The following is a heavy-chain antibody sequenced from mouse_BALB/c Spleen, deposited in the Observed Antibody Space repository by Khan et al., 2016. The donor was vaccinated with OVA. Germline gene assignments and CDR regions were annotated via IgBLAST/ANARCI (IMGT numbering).Heavy chain of an antibody. J-gene: IGHJ3*01. V-gene: IGHV2-2*01. CDR3: AGTSYMYDFTY. CDR1: GFSLTTYG. Sequence: QVQLKESGPGLVQPSQSLSITCTVSGFSLTTYGVHWVRQSPGKGLEWLGLIWSGGNTDYNAAFISRLSITKDNSKSQVFFKMNSLQADDTAMYYCAGTSYMYDFTYWGQGTLVTVSA. CDR2: IWSGGNT. D-gene: IGHD2-14*01.